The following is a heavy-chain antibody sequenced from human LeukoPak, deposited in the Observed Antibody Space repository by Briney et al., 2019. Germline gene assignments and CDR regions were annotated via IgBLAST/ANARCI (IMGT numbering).Heavy chain of an antibody. V-gene: IGHV4-59*01. J-gene: IGHJ5*01. CDR2: IYDSGIYDSGLK. CDR3: ARGGATPNFDS. Sequence: SETLSLTCTVSGVSISDYYWSWVRQAPGKGLEWIGYIYDSGIYDSGLKNYSPSLKSRLTISLDMSNNQFSLHLTSLTAADTAVYYCARGGATPNFDSWGQGTLVTVSS. CDR1: GVSISDYY. D-gene: IGHD3-16*01.